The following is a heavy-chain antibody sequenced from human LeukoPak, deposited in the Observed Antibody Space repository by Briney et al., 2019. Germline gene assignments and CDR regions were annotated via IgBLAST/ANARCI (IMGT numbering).Heavy chain of an antibody. J-gene: IGHJ4*02. CDR2: ISGSGGST. CDR1: GFTFSSYA. V-gene: IGHV3-23*01. CDR3: AKAPSYYYDSSGYYGLFDY. D-gene: IGHD3-22*01. Sequence: PGGSLGLSCAASGFTFSSYAMSWVRQAPGKGLEWVSAISGSGGSTYYADSVKGRFTISRDNSKNTLYLQMNSLRAEDTAVYYCAKAPSYYYDSSGYYGLFDYWGQGTLVTVSS.